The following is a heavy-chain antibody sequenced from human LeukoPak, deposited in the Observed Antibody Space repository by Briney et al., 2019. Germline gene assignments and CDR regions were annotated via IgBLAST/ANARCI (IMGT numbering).Heavy chain of an antibody. V-gene: IGHV3-74*01. J-gene: IGHJ3*02. Sequence: GESLRLSCGASGFTFNSYWFHWVRQAPGKGLVWVSRIDNDGTDTIYADSVKGRFATSRDNAKNTLYLQMDSLRAEDTAVYYCARGGFSHGFDIWGQGTMVTVSS. D-gene: IGHD5-12*01. CDR3: ARGGFSHGFDI. CDR2: IDNDGTDT. CDR1: GFTFNSYW.